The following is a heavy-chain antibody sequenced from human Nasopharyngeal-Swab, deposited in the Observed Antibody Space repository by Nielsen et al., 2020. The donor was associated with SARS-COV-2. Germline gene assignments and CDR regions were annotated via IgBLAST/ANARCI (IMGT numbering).Heavy chain of an antibody. J-gene: IGHJ4*02. V-gene: IGHV3-72*01. CDR1: GFNLGDYY. CDR2: SRVKANSYSA. Sequence: GGSLRLSCVASGFNLGDYYMDWVRQAPGKGLEWLGHSRVKANSYSAEYAASVTGRFTLSREESRNLLYLQMNSLTTEDTAVYYCARVGICYNDWCGSYDSWGQGTLVTVSS. CDR3: ARVGICYNDWCGSYDS. D-gene: IGHD3-9*01.